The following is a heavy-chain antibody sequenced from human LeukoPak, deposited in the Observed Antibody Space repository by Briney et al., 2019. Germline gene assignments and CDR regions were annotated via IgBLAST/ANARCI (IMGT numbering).Heavy chain of an antibody. V-gene: IGHV4-61*02. CDR3: ATSGGY. D-gene: IGHD3-10*01. CDR2: IYTSGST. Sequence: SQTLSLTCTVSGGSISSGTYYWSWIRQPAETGLEWIGRIYTSGSTNYNPSLKSRVTISVDTSKNQFSLKLSSVTAADTAVYYCATSGGYWGQGTLVTVSS. CDR1: GGSISSGTYY. J-gene: IGHJ4*02.